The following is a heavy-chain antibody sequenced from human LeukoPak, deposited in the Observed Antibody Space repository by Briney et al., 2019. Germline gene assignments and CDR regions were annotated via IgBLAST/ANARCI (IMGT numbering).Heavy chain of an antibody. CDR3: AKSTLVATYYFDY. J-gene: IGHJ4*02. CDR2: LSGGGDST. V-gene: IGHV3-23*01. Sequence: GGSLRLSCGASGFTFSNYAMYWVRQAPGKGLEWVSGLSGGGDSTYYADSVKGRFTISRDNSKNTLYLEMNSLRADDTAVYYCAKSTLVATYYFDYWGQGTLVTVSS. D-gene: IGHD5-12*01. CDR1: GFTFSNYA.